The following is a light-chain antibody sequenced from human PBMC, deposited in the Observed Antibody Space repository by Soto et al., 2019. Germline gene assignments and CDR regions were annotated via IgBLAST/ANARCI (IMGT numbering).Light chain of an antibody. Sequence: DMHMTKSPSSVSAFVGDRVTIPSLASQGISSWLAWYQQKPGKAPKLLIYAASSLQSGVPSRFSGSGSGTDFTLTISSLQPEDVATYYCQQANSFPGTFGQGTRLEIK. J-gene: IGKJ5*01. V-gene: IGKV1-12*01. CDR3: QQANSFPGT. CDR1: QGISSW. CDR2: AAS.